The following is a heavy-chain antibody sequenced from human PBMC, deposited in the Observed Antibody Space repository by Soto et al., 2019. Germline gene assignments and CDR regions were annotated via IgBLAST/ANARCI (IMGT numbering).Heavy chain of an antibody. CDR3: ARDSGGGDIVVVTNPYYYYYYMDV. Sequence: ASVKVSCKASGYTFTSYGISWARQAPGQGLEWMGWISAYNGNTNYAQKLQGRVTMTTDTSTSTAYRELRSLRSEETGVYYCARDSGGGDIVVVTNPYYYYYYMDVWGKGTTVTVSS. J-gene: IGHJ6*03. CDR2: ISAYNGNT. CDR1: GYTFTSYG. D-gene: IGHD2-2*01. V-gene: IGHV1-18*01.